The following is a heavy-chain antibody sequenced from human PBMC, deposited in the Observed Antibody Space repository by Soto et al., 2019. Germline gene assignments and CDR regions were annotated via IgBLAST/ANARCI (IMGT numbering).Heavy chain of an antibody. Sequence: GGSLRLSCAASGFTFSSYAMSWVRQAPGKGLEWVSAISGSASSTYYADSVKGRFTISRDNSKNTLYLQMNSLRAEDTAVYYCATERCSGGSCYTTYYYYYGMDVWGQGTTVTVSS. CDR2: ISGSASST. V-gene: IGHV3-23*01. CDR1: GFTFSSYA. J-gene: IGHJ6*02. CDR3: ATERCSGGSCYTTYYYYYGMDV. D-gene: IGHD2-15*01.